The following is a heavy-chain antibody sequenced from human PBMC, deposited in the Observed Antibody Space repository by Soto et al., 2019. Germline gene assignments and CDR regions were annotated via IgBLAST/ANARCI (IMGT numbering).Heavy chain of an antibody. CDR2: VAYPGST. V-gene: IGHV4-39*02. D-gene: IGHD2-8*01. CDR3: VRRPLQTNGWYDS. J-gene: IGHJ5*01. Sequence: QMQLQESGPGLVKPSETLSLTCTVSGVSLTSSTYYWGWVRQPPGGGLEWIGRVAYPGSTYDNPSLKMRATMPVDSAKNHISLDLTSVPAGDTAILYCVRRPLQTNGWYDSWGHGTLVAVSS. CDR1: GVSLTSSTYY.